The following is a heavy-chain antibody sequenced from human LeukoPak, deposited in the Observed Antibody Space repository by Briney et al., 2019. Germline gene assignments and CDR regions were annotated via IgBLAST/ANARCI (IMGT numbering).Heavy chain of an antibody. Sequence: SETLSLTRTVSGGSIGKTSYYWGWIRQPPGKGLEWIGNIYYSGTTYYNPSLKSRVTISVDTSKNQFSLTLNSVTAADTAVHFCARFKQLGRSFDSWGLGSLVTVSS. D-gene: IGHD1-1*01. J-gene: IGHJ4*02. CDR2: IYYSGTT. CDR1: GGSIGKTSYY. V-gene: IGHV4-39*07. CDR3: ARFKQLGRSFDS.